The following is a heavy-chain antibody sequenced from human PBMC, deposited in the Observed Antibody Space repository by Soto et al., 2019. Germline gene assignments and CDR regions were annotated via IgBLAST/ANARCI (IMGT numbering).Heavy chain of an antibody. V-gene: IGHV1-69*01. J-gene: IGHJ4*02. CDR2: IIPIFGTA. Sequence: QVQLVQSGAEVKKPGSSVKVSCKASGGTFSSYAISWVRQAPGQGLEWMGGIIPIFGTANYAQKFQGRVTITAAESTSTAYMELSSPRSEDTAVYYCARDVGYYDSSGYPYYFDYWGQGTLVTVSS. D-gene: IGHD3-22*01. CDR1: GGTFSSYA. CDR3: ARDVGYYDSSGYPYYFDY.